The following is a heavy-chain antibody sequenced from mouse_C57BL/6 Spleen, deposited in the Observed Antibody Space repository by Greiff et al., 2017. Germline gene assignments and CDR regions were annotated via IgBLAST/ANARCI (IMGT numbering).Heavy chain of an antibody. CDR2: ISDGGSYT. V-gene: IGHV5-4*01. J-gene: IGHJ1*03. CDR1: GFTFSSYA. CDR3: ARDGYDGDWYFDV. D-gene: IGHD2-2*01. Sequence: EVQGVESGGGLVKPGGSLKLSCAASGFTFSSYAMSWVRQTPEKRLEWVATISDGGSYTYYPDNVKGRFTISRDNAKNNLYLQMSHLKSEDTAMYYCARDGYDGDWYFDVWGTGTTVTVSS.